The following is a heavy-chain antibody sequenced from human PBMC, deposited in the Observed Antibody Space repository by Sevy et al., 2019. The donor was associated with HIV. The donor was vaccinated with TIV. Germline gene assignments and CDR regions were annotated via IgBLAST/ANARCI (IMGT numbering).Heavy chain of an antibody. CDR2: VYSSGSS. J-gene: IGHJ5*02. V-gene: IGHV4-39*01. CDR1: GDSIRRSDDY. D-gene: IGHD3-16*01. CDR3: ARSPIAASGAKFDT. Sequence: QLRETLSLTCTVSGDSIRRSDDYWGWIRQPPEKGLEWIGSVYSSGSSYSNPSFKSRVTMSIDTSRNLFSLKLTSVTAADTALYYCARSPIAASGAKFDTWGPGTLVTVSS.